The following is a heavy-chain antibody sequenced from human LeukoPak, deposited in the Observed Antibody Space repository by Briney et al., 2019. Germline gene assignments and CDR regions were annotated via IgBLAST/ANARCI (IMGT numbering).Heavy chain of an antibody. Sequence: GGSLRLSCAASGFTFSSYSMNWVRQAPGKGLEWVSSISSSSSYIYYADSVKGRFTISRDNSKNTLYLQMNSLRAEDTAVYLCAKDAAAYGFLDYWGQGTLVTVSS. J-gene: IGHJ4*02. V-gene: IGHV3-21*04. D-gene: IGHD4-17*01. CDR3: AKDAAAYGFLDY. CDR2: ISSSSSYI. CDR1: GFTFSSYS.